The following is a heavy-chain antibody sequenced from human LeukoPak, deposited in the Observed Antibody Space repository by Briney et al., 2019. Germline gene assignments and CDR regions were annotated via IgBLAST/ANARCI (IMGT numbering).Heavy chain of an antibody. CDR1: GFTFDDYA. D-gene: IGHD5-24*01. V-gene: IGHV3-43*02. J-gene: IGHJ4*02. Sequence: PGGSLRLSCAASGFTFDDYAMHWVRQAPGKGLEWVSLISGDGGSTYYADSVKGRFTISRDNSKNSLYLQMHSLRTEDTAFYYCAKDIARVELVAFPAEFDYWGQGTLVTVSS. CDR3: AKDIARVELVAFPAEFDY. CDR2: ISGDGGST.